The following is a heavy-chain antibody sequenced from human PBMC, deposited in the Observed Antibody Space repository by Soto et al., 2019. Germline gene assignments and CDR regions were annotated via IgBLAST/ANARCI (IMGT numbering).Heavy chain of an antibody. Sequence: PGESLTISCKGSGYSFTIYWIGWVRQIPGKGLEWMGIIYPGDSDTRYSPSFQGQVTISADKSISTAYLQWSSLKASDTAMYYCARRGYSYAHYYYYGMDVWGQGTTVTVSS. CDR3: ARRGYSYAHYYYYGMDV. J-gene: IGHJ6*02. CDR2: IYPGDSDT. D-gene: IGHD5-18*01. V-gene: IGHV5-51*01. CDR1: GYSFTIYW.